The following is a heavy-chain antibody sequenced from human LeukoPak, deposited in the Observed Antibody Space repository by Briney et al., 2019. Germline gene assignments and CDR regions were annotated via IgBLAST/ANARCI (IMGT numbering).Heavy chain of an antibody. CDR3: ARVGSGWAFDY. Sequence: GGSLRHSCAASGFTFTSYGMHWVRQAPGKGLEWVAVIWYDGSNKYYADSVKGRFTISRDNSKNTLYLQMNSLRAEDTAVYYCARVGSGWAFDYWGQGTLVTVSS. CDR1: GFTFTSYG. J-gene: IGHJ4*02. D-gene: IGHD6-19*01. V-gene: IGHV3-33*01. CDR2: IWYDGSNK.